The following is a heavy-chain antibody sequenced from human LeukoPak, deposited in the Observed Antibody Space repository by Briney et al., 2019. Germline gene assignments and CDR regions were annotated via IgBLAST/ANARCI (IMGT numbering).Heavy chain of an antibody. CDR1: GFTFDDYA. V-gene: IGHV3-9*01. CDR3: AKDRGYDYGDYNAFDI. J-gene: IGHJ3*02. Sequence: GGSLRPSCAASGFTFDDYAMHWVRQAPGKGLEWVSGISWNSGSIGYADSVKGRFTISRDNAKNSLYLQMNSLRAEDTALYYCAKDRGYDYGDYNAFDIWGQGTMVTVSS. CDR2: ISWNSGSI. D-gene: IGHD4-17*01.